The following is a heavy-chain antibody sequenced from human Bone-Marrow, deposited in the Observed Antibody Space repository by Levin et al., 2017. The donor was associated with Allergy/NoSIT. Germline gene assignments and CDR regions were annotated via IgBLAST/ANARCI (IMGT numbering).Heavy chain of an antibody. J-gene: IGHJ6*02. CDR2: IGRAGGDR. D-gene: IGHD2-2*01. Sequence: GGSLRLSCGTSGFTFGDYYMTWVRQAPGKGLEWISHIGRAGGDRLYAGSAKGRFTISRDNARDSLYLQMNNLRAEDTALYYCARLRRHCTSNSCPEHYYYSYGMDVWGQGTTVTVSS. CDR3: ARLRRHCTSNSCPEHYYYSYGMDV. V-gene: IGHV3-11*01. CDR1: GFTFGDYY.